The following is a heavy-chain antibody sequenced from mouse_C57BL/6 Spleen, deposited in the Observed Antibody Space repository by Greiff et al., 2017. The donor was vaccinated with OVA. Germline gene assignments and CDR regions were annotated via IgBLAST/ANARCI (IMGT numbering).Heavy chain of an antibody. CDR1: GYTFTDYN. D-gene: IGHD1-1*01. CDR2: INPNNGGT. V-gene: IGHV1-22*01. J-gene: IGHJ1*03. Sequence: EVQVVESGPELVKPGASVKMSCKASGYTFTDYNMHWVKQSHGKSLEWIGYINPNNGGTSYNQKFKGKATLTVNKSSSTAYMELRSLTSEDSAVYYCARGPTVVARYFDVWGTGTTVTVSS. CDR3: ARGPTVVARYFDV.